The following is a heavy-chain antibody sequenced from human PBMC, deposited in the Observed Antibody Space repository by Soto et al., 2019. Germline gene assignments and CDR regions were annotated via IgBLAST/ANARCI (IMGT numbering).Heavy chain of an antibody. CDR3: ARDPSPVAVDY. Sequence: EVQLVESGGGLIQPGGSLRLSCAASGLIVSKNYMSWGRQAPGKGLEWVSVIYSDGNTYYADSVKGRFTISRDNSKNTLNLQMNNLRGEETAVYYCARDPSPVAVDYWGQGTLVTVSS. J-gene: IGHJ4*02. CDR1: GLIVSKNY. V-gene: IGHV3-53*01. D-gene: IGHD6-19*01. CDR2: IYSDGNT.